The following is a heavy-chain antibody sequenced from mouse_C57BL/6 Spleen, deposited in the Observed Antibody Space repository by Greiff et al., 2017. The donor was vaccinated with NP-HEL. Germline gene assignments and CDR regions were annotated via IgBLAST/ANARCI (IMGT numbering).Heavy chain of an antibody. V-gene: IGHV1-64*01. CDR1: GYTFTSYW. D-gene: IGHD1-1*01. J-gene: IGHJ4*01. Sequence: QVQLQQPGAELVKPGASVKLSCKASGYTFTSYWMHWVKQRPGQGLEWIGMIHPNSGSTNYNEKFKSKATLTVDKSSSTAYMQLSSLTSEDSAVYYCARSGYYVGVGYYAMDYWGQGTSVTVSS. CDR3: ARSGYYVGVGYYAMDY. CDR2: IHPNSGST.